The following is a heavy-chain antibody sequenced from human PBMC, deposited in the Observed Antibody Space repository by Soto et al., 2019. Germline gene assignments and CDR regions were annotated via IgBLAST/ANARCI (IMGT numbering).Heavy chain of an antibody. J-gene: IGHJ6*02. D-gene: IGHD1-26*01. Sequence: QVQLVQSGAEVRKPGASVKVSCKTSGYTFSRSGISWVRQAPGQGLEWMGWISTYNGDANYALKLQGRVTMTTDTSTSTAFMELGSLTSDDTAVYYCAGSGSVPYYSYGLDVWGQGTTVTVSS. CDR2: ISTYNGDA. CDR3: AGSGSVPYYSYGLDV. CDR1: GYTFSRSG. V-gene: IGHV1-18*01.